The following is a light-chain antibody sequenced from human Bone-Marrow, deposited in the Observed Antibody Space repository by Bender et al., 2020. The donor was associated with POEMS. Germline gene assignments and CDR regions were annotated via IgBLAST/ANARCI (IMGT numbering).Light chain of an antibody. J-gene: IGLJ3*02. CDR1: SSNIGAHA. CDR3: AVWDDRLNGWV. Sequence: QSVLTQPPSASGTPGQRVTISCSGGSSNIGAHAVNWYQHLPGTAPKLLIYASHRRPSEVPDRFTCSRSGTSASLAISWLQSEDEADYYCAVWDDRLNGWVFGGGTKLTVL. V-gene: IGLV1-44*01. CDR2: ASH.